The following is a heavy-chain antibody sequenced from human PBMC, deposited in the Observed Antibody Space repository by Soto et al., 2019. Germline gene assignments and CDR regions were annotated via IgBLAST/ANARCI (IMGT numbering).Heavy chain of an antibody. J-gene: IGHJ5*02. V-gene: IGHV1-8*01. D-gene: IGHD3-10*02. CDR1: GYTFTSYD. CDR3: WRDQSGIGYYVDWFDP. Sequence: GASVKVSCKASGYTFTSYDINWVRQATGQGFECVGWMNANNGNTYYVEKFEGRVTFTRDTAATTAYMELTSLTSEDTAIYYCWRDQSGIGYYVDWFDPWGQGTLVTVS. CDR2: MNANNGNT.